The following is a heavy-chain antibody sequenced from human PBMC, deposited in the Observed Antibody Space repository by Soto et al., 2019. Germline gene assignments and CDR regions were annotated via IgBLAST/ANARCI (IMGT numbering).Heavy chain of an antibody. CDR3: ARGLRAAAGRDYFQY. J-gene: IGHJ1*01. V-gene: IGHV3-33*01. CDR2: IWYDGSNT. CDR1: GFIFSSYG. D-gene: IGHD6-13*01. Sequence: QVQLVESGGGVVQPGRYLTLSCAASGFIFSSYGMHWVRQAPGKGLQWVAVIWYDGSNTYYADSVKGRFTISRDNSKNTLYLQMNSLRAEDTAVYYCARGLRAAAGRDYFQYWGQGTLVTVSS.